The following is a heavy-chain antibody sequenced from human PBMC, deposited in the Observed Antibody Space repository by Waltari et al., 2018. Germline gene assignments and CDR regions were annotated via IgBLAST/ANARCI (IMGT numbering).Heavy chain of an antibody. CDR2: IRTSNGNP. V-gene: IGHV7-4-1*02. CDR1: GYIFTSYA. D-gene: IGHD2-2*01. CDR3: TREVVPAATIVVNWFDP. Sequence: QVQLVQSGSELKKPGASVKISCKASGYIFTSYAINWVRQAPGQGRELMGWIRTSNGNPTVAQGVTGRFVFSLDTSVSTAYLEINNLKAEDTAVYYCTREVVPAATIVVNWFDPWGQGTLVTVSS. J-gene: IGHJ5*02.